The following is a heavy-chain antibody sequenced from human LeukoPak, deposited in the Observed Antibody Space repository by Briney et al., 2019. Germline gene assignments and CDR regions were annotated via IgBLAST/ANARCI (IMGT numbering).Heavy chain of an antibody. CDR1: GYTFTSYY. V-gene: IGHV1-46*01. CDR3: ARGYGSGASHYYYYMDV. D-gene: IGHD2-15*01. CDR2: INPSGGST. Sequence: ASVKVSCKASGYTFTSYYMHWVRQAPGQGLEWMGIINPSGGSTSYAQKFQGRVTITTDESTSTAYMELSSLRSEDTAVYYCARGYGSGASHYYYYMDVWGKGTTVTVSS. J-gene: IGHJ6*03.